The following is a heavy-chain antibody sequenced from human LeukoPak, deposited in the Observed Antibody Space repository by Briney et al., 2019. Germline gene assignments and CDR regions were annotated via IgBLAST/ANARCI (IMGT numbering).Heavy chain of an antibody. J-gene: IGHJ4*02. Sequence: SETLSLTCTVSGGSFRDYYWSWIRQPPGKGLAWIGYLYDSGSTIYNPSLKSRVTISLDTSKNQLSLTLNSVTAADTAVYYCARNMAYWGQGTLVTVSS. CDR3: ARNMAY. CDR2: LYDSGST. V-gene: IGHV4-59*01. CDR1: GGSFRDYY. D-gene: IGHD2/OR15-2a*01.